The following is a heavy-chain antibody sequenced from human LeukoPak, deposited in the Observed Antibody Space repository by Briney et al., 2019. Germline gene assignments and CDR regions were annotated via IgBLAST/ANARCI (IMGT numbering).Heavy chain of an antibody. D-gene: IGHD6-6*01. V-gene: IGHV4-34*01. CDR1: GGSVSDYY. CDR3: VRGLVKKLVRRQIYYYIDV. Sequence: PSETLSLTCGISGGSVSDYYWSWIRQTPGEGLEWIGEINQSGSPKYNPSLKSRVAIFVDTSSNQLSLNVTSVTAADTAVYYCVRGLVKKLVRRQIYYYIDVWGKGTTVIVSS. J-gene: IGHJ6*03. CDR2: INQSGSP.